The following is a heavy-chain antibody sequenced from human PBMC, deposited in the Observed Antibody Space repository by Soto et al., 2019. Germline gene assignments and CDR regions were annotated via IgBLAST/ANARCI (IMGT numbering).Heavy chain of an antibody. J-gene: IGHJ4*02. Sequence: QVQLVQSGAEVKKPGASVKVSCKASGYTFTSYGISWVRQAPGQGLEWMGWISAYNGNTNYAQKLQGRVTMTTDTSTSTAYMELRSLRSDDAAVYYCARVDMVRGVSVSVDYWGQGTLVTVSS. D-gene: IGHD3-10*01. CDR1: GYTFTSYG. V-gene: IGHV1-18*04. CDR2: ISAYNGNT. CDR3: ARVDMVRGVSVSVDY.